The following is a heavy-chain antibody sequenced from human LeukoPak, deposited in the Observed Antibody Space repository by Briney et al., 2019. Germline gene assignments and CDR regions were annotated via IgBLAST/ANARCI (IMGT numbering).Heavy chain of an antibody. CDR1: GFIFSIYA. D-gene: IGHD1-1*01. Sequence: GGSLRLSCAASGFIFSIYAMSWVRQAPGKGLEGVSSVTNSGGSTYYADSVKGRFAISRDNSKNTLYLQMNTLRADDTAVYHCVQETGHNWGYLDYWGQGTLVTVSS. J-gene: IGHJ4*02. CDR2: VTNSGGST. V-gene: IGHV3-23*01. CDR3: VQETGHNWGYLDY.